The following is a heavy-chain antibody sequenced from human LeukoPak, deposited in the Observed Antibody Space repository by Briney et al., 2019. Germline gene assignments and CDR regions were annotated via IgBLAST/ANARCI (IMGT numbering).Heavy chain of an antibody. D-gene: IGHD6-13*01. CDR1: GFTFRGSA. V-gene: IGHV3-73*01. Sequence: PGGSLRLSCAVSGFTFRGSAMHWVRQASGKGLEWVGRIRSKANGYATAYAESVKGRFAISRDDSENTAYLQMNSLKIEDTAVYDCTSGLIAAGGENFDYWGQGTLVTVSS. CDR2: IRSKANGYAT. CDR3: TSGLIAAGGENFDY. J-gene: IGHJ4*02.